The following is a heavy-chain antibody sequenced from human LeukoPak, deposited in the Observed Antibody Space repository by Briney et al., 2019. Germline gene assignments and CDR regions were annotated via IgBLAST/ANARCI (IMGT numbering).Heavy chain of an antibody. CDR3: ARGNYDFWSGYPLQDYYYYMDV. J-gene: IGHJ6*03. Sequence: GASVKVSCKAPGYTFTSYDINWVRQATGQGLEWMGWMNPNSGNTGYAQKFQGRVTITRNTSISTAYMELSSLRSEDTAVYYCARGNYDFWSGYPLQDYYYYMDVWGKGTTVTVSS. D-gene: IGHD3-3*01. V-gene: IGHV1-8*03. CDR1: GYTFTSYD. CDR2: MNPNSGNT.